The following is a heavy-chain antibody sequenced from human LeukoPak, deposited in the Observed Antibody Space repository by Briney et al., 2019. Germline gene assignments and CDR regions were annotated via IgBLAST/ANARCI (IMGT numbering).Heavy chain of an antibody. V-gene: IGHV3-11*04. D-gene: IGHD3-22*01. CDR1: GFTFSDYY. CDR3: AREDRTYDSSGYTNGQVDY. CDR2: ISSSGSTI. J-gene: IGHJ4*02. Sequence: GGSLRLSCAASGFTFSDYYMSWIRQAPGKGLEWVSYISSSGSTIYYADSVKGRFTVSRDNAKNSLYLQMNSLRAEDTAVYYCAREDRTYDSSGYTNGQVDYWGQGTLVTVSS.